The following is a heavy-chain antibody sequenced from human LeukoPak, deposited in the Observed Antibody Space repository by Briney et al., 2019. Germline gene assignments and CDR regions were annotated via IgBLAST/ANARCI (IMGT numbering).Heavy chain of an antibody. Sequence: KPSETLSLTCTVSGGSISSYYWSWIRQPAGKGLEWIGRICTSGSTNYNPSLKSRVTISVDTSKNQFSLKLSSVTAADTAVYYCARSAGYSSSWYDFAYGGWFDPWGQGTLVTVSS. J-gene: IGHJ5*02. CDR1: GGSISSYY. D-gene: IGHD6-13*01. V-gene: IGHV4-4*07. CDR2: ICTSGST. CDR3: ARSAGYSSSWYDFAYGGWFDP.